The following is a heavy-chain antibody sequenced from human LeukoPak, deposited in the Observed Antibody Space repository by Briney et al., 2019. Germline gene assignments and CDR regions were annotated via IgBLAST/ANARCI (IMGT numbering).Heavy chain of an antibody. V-gene: IGHV3-15*01. CDR1: WVPFSNVW. Sequence: GGSLRLSCSASWVPFSNVWVSDLRQAPGKGLEWVGRIKSKTDGGTTDYAAPVKGRFTISRDDTKNTLYLQMNSLKTEDTAVEYSGQEYCGYDPFDYWGQGTLVTVSS. D-gene: IGHD5-12*01. CDR2: IKSKTDGGTT. J-gene: IGHJ4*02. CDR3: GQEYCGYDPFDY.